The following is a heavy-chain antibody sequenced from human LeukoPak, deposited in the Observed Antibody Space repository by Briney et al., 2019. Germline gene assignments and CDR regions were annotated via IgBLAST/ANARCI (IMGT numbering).Heavy chain of an antibody. V-gene: IGHV3-66*01. CDR1: GFTVSSNY. CDR2: IYSGGST. Sequence: PGGSLRLSCAASGFTVSSNYMSWVRQAPGKGLEWVSVIYSGGSTYYADSVKGRFTISRDNSKNTLYLQMNSLRAEDTAVYYCVRGDYGDPDAFDIWGQGTMVTVSS. CDR3: VRGDYGDPDAFDI. J-gene: IGHJ3*02. D-gene: IGHD4-17*01.